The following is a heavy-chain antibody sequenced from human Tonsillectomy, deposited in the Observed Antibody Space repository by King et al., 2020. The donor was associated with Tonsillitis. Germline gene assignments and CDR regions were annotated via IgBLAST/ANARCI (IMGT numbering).Heavy chain of an antibody. D-gene: IGHD3-3*01. V-gene: IGHV4-34*01. CDR1: GGSFSGYY. CDR3: ARGSSGYDFWSGSHFGRHWFDP. J-gene: IGHJ5*02. Sequence: VQLQQWGAGLLKPSETLSLTCAVYGGSFSGYYWSWIRQPPGKGLEWIGEINHSGSTNYNPSLKSRVTISVDTSMNQFSLKLSSVTAADTAVYYCARGSSGYDFWSGSHFGRHWFDPWGQGTLVTVSS. CDR2: INHSGST.